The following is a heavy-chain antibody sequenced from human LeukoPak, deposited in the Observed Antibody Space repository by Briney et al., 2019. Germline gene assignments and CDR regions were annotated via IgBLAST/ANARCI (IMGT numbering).Heavy chain of an antibody. Sequence: PGGSLRLSCAAPGFTFSNYAMGWVRQAPGKGLEWVSSINGRDGRTYYADSVRGRFSISSDNSKNTLFMQMNSLRAEDTAVYYCARGEAFAFDVWGQGTMVSASS. CDR3: ARGEAFAFDV. V-gene: IGHV3-23*01. CDR2: INGRDGRT. J-gene: IGHJ3*01. CDR1: GFTFSNYA.